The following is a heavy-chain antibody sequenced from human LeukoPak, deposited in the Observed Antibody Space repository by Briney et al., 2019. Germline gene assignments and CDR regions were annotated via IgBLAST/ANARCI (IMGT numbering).Heavy chain of an antibody. CDR1: GYTLTSYG. J-gene: IGHJ4*02. D-gene: IGHD5-12*01. Sequence: GASVKVSCKASGYTLTSYGISWVRRAPGQRLEWMGWISAYNGNTNYAQKLQGRVNMTTDTSTSTAYMELRSLRSDDTAVYYCARDSHSGYGGYWGQGTLVTVSS. CDR2: ISAYNGNT. V-gene: IGHV1-18*01. CDR3: ARDSHSGYGGY.